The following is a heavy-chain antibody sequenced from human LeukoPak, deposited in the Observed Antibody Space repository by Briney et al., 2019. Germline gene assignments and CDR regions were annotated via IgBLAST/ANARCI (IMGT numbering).Heavy chain of an antibody. CDR1: GLTFGSYG. CDR3: GKDGYCTSTSCYIDS. D-gene: IGHD2-2*03. CDR2: IYYDGSNT. J-gene: IGHJ5*01. V-gene: IGHV3-30*02. Sequence: GGSLRLSCAASGLTFGSYGMHWVRQAPGKGLEWVTYIYYDGSNTYYADSVKGRFTISGDNSKNSLYLQMNSLRTEDTALYYCGKDGYCTSTSCYIDSWGQGTLVTVSS.